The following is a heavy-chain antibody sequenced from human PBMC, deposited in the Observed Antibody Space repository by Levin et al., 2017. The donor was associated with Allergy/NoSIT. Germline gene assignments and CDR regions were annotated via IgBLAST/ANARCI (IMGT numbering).Heavy chain of an antibody. CDR2: IYWDDDK. CDR1: SLTTSGLG. CDR3: THSRAPRIFDY. Sequence: SLTTSGLGVAWIRQPPGKALEWLALIYWDDDKSYSPSLKSRLTITKDTSKNQVVLTMTNVDPVDTATYFCTHSRAPRIFDYWGQGTLVTVSS. J-gene: IGHJ4*02. D-gene: IGHD2/OR15-2a*01. V-gene: IGHV2-5*02.